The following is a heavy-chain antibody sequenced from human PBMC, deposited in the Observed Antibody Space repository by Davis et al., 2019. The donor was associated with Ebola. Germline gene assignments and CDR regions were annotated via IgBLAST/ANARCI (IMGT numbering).Heavy chain of an antibody. Sequence: GGSLRLSCAASGFTFSSYSMNWVRQAPGKGLEWVSVISGSGGSTYYANSVKGRFTVSRDNSKNTLYLHMNSLRAEDTAVYYCAKDGLLTMITYWGQGTLVTVSS. V-gene: IGHV3-23*01. J-gene: IGHJ4*02. CDR3: AKDGLLTMITY. D-gene: IGHD3-22*01. CDR2: ISGSGGST. CDR1: GFTFSSYS.